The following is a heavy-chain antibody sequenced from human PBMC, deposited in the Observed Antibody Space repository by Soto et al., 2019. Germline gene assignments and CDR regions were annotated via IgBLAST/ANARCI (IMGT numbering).Heavy chain of an antibody. D-gene: IGHD3-16*01. V-gene: IGHV4-59*01. CDR1: GGSINGYY. CDR3: ARDWGGGTFDY. Sequence: QVQLQESGPGLVKPSETLSLTCTVSGGSINGYYWSWIRQPPGKGLEWIGYISYSGSTNYNPSRKSRVTISVDTSKNQFSLKLSSVTAADTAVYYCARDWGGGTFDYWGQGTLVTVSS. CDR2: ISYSGST. J-gene: IGHJ4*02.